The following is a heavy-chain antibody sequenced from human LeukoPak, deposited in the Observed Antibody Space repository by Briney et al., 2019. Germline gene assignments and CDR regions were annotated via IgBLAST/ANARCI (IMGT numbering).Heavy chain of an antibody. D-gene: IGHD2-15*01. V-gene: IGHV4-38-2*02. CDR2: IYGTGST. Sequence: ASETLSLTCAVSGDSLSKNYYWGGIRQPPGKGLEWIGMIYGTGSTSYNPSLMNRVTMSVDTYTNHFSLKLTSVTAAATDVYYCERDDARGSASTRFDYWGQGILVTISS. J-gene: IGHJ4*02. CDR1: GDSLSKNYY. CDR3: ERDDARGSASTRFDY.